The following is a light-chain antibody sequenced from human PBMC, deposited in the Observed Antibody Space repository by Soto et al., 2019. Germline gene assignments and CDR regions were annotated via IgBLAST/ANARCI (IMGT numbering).Light chain of an antibody. CDR2: GAS. CDR1: QSVSSSY. CDR3: QQYGSSPRT. Sequence: EIVLTQSPGPLSLSPGERATLSCMASQSVSSSYLAWYQQKPGQAPRLLIYGASSRATGIPDRFSGSGSGTDFTLTISRLEPEDFAVYYCQQYGSSPRTFGQGTKVEIK. V-gene: IGKV3-20*01. J-gene: IGKJ1*01.